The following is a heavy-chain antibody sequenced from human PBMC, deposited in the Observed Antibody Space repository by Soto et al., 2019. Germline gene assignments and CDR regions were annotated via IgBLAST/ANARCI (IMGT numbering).Heavy chain of an antibody. CDR3: ARHDFYGSGSYYRKGFYYYFGLDV. Sequence: QVQLQESGPGLVKTSETLSLTCTVSGGSISSTNYYWGWIRQPPGKGLEWIGSIYYTGNTFYNPSLKSRVTLSADTSQNQFSLKVTSVTAADTAVYYCARHDFYGSGSYYRKGFYYYFGLDVWGQGTTVTVSS. CDR1: GGSISSTNYY. CDR2: IYYTGNT. J-gene: IGHJ6*02. V-gene: IGHV4-39*01. D-gene: IGHD3-10*01.